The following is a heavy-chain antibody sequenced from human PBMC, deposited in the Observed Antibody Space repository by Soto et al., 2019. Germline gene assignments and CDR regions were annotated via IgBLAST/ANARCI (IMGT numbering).Heavy chain of an antibody. D-gene: IGHD5-12*01. CDR2: IIPIFGTA. Sequence: ASVKVSCKAPGGTFSSYAISWVRQAPGQGLEWMGGIIPIFGTANYAQKFQGRVTITADESTSTAYMELSSLRSEDTAVYYCARDGYKIGLDASDIWGQGTMVTVSS. V-gene: IGHV1-69*13. J-gene: IGHJ3*02. CDR3: ARDGYKIGLDASDI. CDR1: GGTFSSYA.